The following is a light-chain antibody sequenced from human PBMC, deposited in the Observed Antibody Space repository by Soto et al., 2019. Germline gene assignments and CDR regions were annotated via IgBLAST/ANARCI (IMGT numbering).Light chain of an antibody. CDR1: QSVSSY. J-gene: IGKJ4*01. CDR3: QQRSNWPLT. CDR2: DAS. V-gene: IGKV3-11*01. Sequence: EIVLTQSPATLSLSPGERATLSCRASQSVSSYFAWYQQKPGRAPRLLIYDASNRATGIPARFSGSVSGTDFTLTISSLEPEDFAVYYCQQRSNWPLTFGGGTKVEIK.